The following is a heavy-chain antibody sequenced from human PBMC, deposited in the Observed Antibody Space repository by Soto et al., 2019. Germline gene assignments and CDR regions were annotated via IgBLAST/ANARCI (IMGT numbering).Heavy chain of an antibody. CDR1: GGSISSGGYY. Sequence: LSLTCTVSGGSISSGGYYWSWIRQHPGKGLVWIGFIYYSGSTYYNPSLKSRVTISVDTSKNQFSLKLSSVTAADTAVYYCARGMHLDYYDSRDAFDIWGQGTMVTVSS. CDR3: ARGMHLDYYDSRDAFDI. V-gene: IGHV4-31*03. D-gene: IGHD3-22*01. J-gene: IGHJ3*02. CDR2: IYYSGST.